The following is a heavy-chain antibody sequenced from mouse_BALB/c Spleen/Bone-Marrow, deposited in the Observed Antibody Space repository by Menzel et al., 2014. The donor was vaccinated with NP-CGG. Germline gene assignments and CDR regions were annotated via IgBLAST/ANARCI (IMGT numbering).Heavy chain of an antibody. V-gene: IGHV1S81*02. CDR3: ARYDGPAWFAY. CDR1: GYTFTSYW. CDR2: INPSNGRT. Sequence: VQLQESGAELVKPGASVKLPCKASGYTFTSYWIHWVKLRPGQGLEWIGEINPSNGRTNYNEKFKNKATLTVDKSSSTAYIQLSSLTSEDSAVYYCARYDGPAWFAYWGQGTLVTVSA. J-gene: IGHJ3*01. D-gene: IGHD2-3*01.